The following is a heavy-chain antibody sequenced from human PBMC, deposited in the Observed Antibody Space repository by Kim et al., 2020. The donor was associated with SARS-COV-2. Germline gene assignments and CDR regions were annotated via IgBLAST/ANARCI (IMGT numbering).Heavy chain of an antibody. D-gene: IGHD5-18*01. Sequence: GGSLRLSCAASGFTFKNYAMHWVRQAPGKGLEWVGIISYDGSNKYYADSVKGRFTISRDNSQNTLYLQLNSLRPEDTAVYHCARVNVGLLWLNAFDIWGQGTMVTVSS. CDR1: GFTFKNYA. V-gene: IGHV3-30*04. CDR3: ARVNVGLLWLNAFDI. J-gene: IGHJ3*02. CDR2: ISYDGSNK.